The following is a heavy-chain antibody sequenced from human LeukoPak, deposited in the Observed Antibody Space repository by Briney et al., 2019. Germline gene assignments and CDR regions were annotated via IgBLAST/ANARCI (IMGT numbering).Heavy chain of an antibody. V-gene: IGHV4-39*07. Sequence: SSETLSLTCTVSGGSISSSPYYWGWIRQPPGKGLEWIGSIYYSGSTYYNPSLKSRVTISVDTSKNQFSLKLSSVTAADTAVYYCAREYCSGGSCYVDYWGQGTLVTVSS. D-gene: IGHD2-15*01. CDR1: GGSISSSPYY. CDR3: AREYCSGGSCYVDY. CDR2: IYYSGST. J-gene: IGHJ4*02.